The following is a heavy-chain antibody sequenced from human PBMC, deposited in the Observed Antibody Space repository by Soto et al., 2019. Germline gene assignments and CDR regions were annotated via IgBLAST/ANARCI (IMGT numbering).Heavy chain of an antibody. V-gene: IGHV3-23*01. D-gene: IGHD6-13*01. Sequence: GGSLRLSCAASGFTFSSYAMSWVRQAPGKGLEWVSAISGRGGRTYYADSVKGRFTISRDNSKNTLYLHMNSLRAEDTASYYSAKLDPAYSSSCYYGMDVWGQGTTVTVSS. CDR2: ISGRGGRT. CDR1: GFTFSSYA. J-gene: IGHJ6*02. CDR3: AKLDPAYSSSCYYGMDV.